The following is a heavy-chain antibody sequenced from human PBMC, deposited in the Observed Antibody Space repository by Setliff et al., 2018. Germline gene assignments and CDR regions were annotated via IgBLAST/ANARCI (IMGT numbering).Heavy chain of an antibody. D-gene: IGHD1-26*01. CDR3: ARRMWELRSDAFDI. CDR2: INPKNGGA. J-gene: IGHJ3*02. V-gene: IGHV1-46*01. CDR1: GYTFTSYY. Sequence: ASVKVSCKASGYTFTSYYIHWVRQAPGQGLEWMGVINPKNGGATYPQNLQGRVTMTRDTSMSTVYMELSSLRFEDTAVYYCARRMWELRSDAFDIWGQGTMVTVSS.